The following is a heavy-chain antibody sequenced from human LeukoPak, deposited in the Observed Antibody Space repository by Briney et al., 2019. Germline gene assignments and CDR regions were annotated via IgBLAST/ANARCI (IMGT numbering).Heavy chain of an antibody. J-gene: IGHJ6*02. CDR1: GYTFTSYG. CDR3: AREIGYCSGGSCYPFYYYGMDV. V-gene: IGHV1-18*01. CDR2: ISAYYGNT. D-gene: IGHD2-15*01. Sequence: ASVKVSFKASGYTFTSYGISWVREAPGQGLEWMGWISAYYGNTNYAQKLKGRVTMTTDTSTTTAYMELRSLRSDDTAVYYCAREIGYCSGGSCYPFYYYGMDVWGQGTTVTVSS.